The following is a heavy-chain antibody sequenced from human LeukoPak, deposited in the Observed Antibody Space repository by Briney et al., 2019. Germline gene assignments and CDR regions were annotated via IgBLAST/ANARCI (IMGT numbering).Heavy chain of an antibody. CDR3: ARGYFGPFDP. J-gene: IGHJ5*02. CDR1: GFTFSSYW. V-gene: IGHV3-74*01. D-gene: IGHD2/OR15-2a*01. Sequence: PGGSLRLSCAASGFTFSSYWMHWVRQAPGKGLVWVSRINNDGSGSNYADSVKGRFTISRDNAKNTLYLQMNSLRAEDTALYYCARGYFGPFDPWGQRTLVTVSS. CDR2: INNDGSGS.